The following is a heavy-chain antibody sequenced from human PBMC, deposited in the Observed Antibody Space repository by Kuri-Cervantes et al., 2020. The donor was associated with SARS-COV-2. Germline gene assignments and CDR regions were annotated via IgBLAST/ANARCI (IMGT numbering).Heavy chain of an antibody. D-gene: IGHD3-22*01. J-gene: IGHJ4*02. CDR2: IYSGGST. CDR1: GFTVSSNY. V-gene: IGHV3-53*01. Sequence: GGSLRLSCAASGFTVSSNYMSWVRQAPGKGLEWVSVIYSGGSTYYADSVEGQFTISRDNSTNTLYLQMNSLRAEDAAVYYCTWTDSSGYYFDFDYWGQGNLVTVSS. CDR3: TWTDSSGYYFDFDY.